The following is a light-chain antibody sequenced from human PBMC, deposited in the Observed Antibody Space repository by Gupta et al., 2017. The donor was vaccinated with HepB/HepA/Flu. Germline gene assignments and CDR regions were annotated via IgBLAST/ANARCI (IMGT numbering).Light chain of an antibody. V-gene: IGLV2-18*02. CDR1: NSDIGSYNR. CDR3: TSFTTSGTFL. CDR2: EVN. J-gene: IGLJ1*01. Sequence: QSALTQPPSVSGSPGQSVTISCTGPNSDIGSYNRVSWYQQAPGTAPKLIIYEVNNRPSGVPDRFSGSKSGNTASLTISGLQTGDEADYYCTSFTTSGTFLFGTGTKVTVL.